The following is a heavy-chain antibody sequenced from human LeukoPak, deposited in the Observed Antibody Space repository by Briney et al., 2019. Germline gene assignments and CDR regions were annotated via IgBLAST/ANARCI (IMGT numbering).Heavy chain of an antibody. J-gene: IGHJ4*02. D-gene: IGHD4-17*01. CDR3: ASRIGSEVLGDGDYVYYFDN. V-gene: IGHV4-59*01. CDR2: ISYTGST. Sequence: LGTLSLSCAVSGVSISGYAMSWVRQPPGKGLEWGWVISYTGSTNYNASLKSRVTISVDTSKNQFSLKLNSVTAADTAVYYCASRIGSEVLGDGDYVYYFDNWGQGTLVTVSS. CDR1: GVSISGYA.